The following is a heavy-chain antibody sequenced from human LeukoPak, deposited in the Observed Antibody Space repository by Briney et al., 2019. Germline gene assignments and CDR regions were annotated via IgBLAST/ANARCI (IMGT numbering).Heavy chain of an antibody. V-gene: IGHV4-61*02. J-gene: IGHJ4*02. CDR1: GGSISSGSYY. D-gene: IGHD3-10*01. Sequence: TLSLTCTVSGGSISSGSYYWSWIRQPAGTGLEWIGRIYTSGSTNYNPSLKSRVTISVDTSKNQFSLKLSSVTAADTAVYYCARAYGSGSYYTDYWGQGTLVTVSS. CDR2: IYTSGST. CDR3: ARAYGSGSYYTDY.